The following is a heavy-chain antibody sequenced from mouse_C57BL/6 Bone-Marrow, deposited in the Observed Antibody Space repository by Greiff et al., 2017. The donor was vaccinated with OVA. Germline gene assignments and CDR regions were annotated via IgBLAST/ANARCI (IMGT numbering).Heavy chain of an antibody. CDR2: IYPRSGNT. CDR3: ATVYSDY. J-gene: IGHJ2*01. D-gene: IGHD1-1*01. Sequence: VQLQQSGAELARPGASVKLSCKASGYTFTSYGISWVKQRTGQGLEWIGEIYPRSGNTYYNEKFKGKATLTADKSSSTAYMELRSLTSEDSAVYFCATVYSDYWGQGTTLTVSS. V-gene: IGHV1-81*01. CDR1: GYTFTSYG.